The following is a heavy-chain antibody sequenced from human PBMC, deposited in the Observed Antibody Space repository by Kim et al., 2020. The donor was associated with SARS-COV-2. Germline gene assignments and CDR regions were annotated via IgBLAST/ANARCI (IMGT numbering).Heavy chain of an antibody. V-gene: IGHV3-7*01. J-gene: IGHJ6*02. Sequence: GGSLRLSCAASGFTFSSYWMSWVRQAPGKGLEWVANIKQDGSEKYYVDSVKGRFTISRDNAKNSLYLQMNSLRAEDTAVYYCARDDDSSGVYGMDVWGQGTTVTVSS. CDR2: IKQDGSEK. D-gene: IGHD3-22*01. CDR1: GFTFSSYW. CDR3: ARDDDSSGVYGMDV.